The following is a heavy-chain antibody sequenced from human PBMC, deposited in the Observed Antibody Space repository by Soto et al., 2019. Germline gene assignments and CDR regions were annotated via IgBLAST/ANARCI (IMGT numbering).Heavy chain of an antibody. CDR3: ASLNTPYYYDSSGYFDY. D-gene: IGHD3-22*01. Sequence: QVQLQESGPGLVKPSQTLSLTCTVSGGSISSGDYYWSWIRQPPGKGLEWIGYIYYSGSTYYNPSLKSRVTISVDTSKTQFSLKLSSVTAADTAVYYCASLNTPYYYDSSGYFDYWGQGTLVTVSS. V-gene: IGHV4-30-4*01. CDR1: GGSISSGDYY. J-gene: IGHJ4*02. CDR2: IYYSGST.